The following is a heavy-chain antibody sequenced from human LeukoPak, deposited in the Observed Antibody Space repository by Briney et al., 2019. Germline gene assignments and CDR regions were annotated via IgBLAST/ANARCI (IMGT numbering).Heavy chain of an antibody. V-gene: IGHV3-21*01. D-gene: IGHD4-23*01. CDR3: ARDYGGNRFDY. CDR2: ISSSSSYI. CDR1: GFTFSSYS. Sequence: GGSLRLSCAASGFTFSSYSMNWVRQAPGKGLEWVSSISSSSSYIYYADSVKGRFTISRDNAKNSLHLQMNSLRAEDTAVYYCARDYGGNRFDYWGQGTLVTVSS. J-gene: IGHJ4*02.